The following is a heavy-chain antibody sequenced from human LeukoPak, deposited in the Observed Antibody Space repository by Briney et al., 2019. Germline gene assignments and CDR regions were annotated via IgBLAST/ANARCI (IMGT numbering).Heavy chain of an antibody. CDR2: INPNSGGT. D-gene: IGHD1-1*01. V-gene: IGHV1-2*06. Sequence: ASVKVSCKASGYTFTGYYMHWVRQAPGQGLEWMGRINPNSGGTNYAQKFQGRVTMTRDTSISTAYMELSRLRSEDTAVYYCARDRQLDPTEDAFDIWGQGTMVTVSS. J-gene: IGHJ3*02. CDR1: GYTFTGYY. CDR3: ARDRQLDPTEDAFDI.